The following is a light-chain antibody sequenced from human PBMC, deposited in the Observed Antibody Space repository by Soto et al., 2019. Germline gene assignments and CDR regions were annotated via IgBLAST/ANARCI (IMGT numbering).Light chain of an antibody. CDR3: QQHGISHIT. J-gene: IGKJ5*01. V-gene: IGKV3-20*01. CDR2: GAS. Sequence: EIMVKQSPATLSVTQGERATLSCRATQSISSRNLAWYQQKPGQPPRLLIFGASSRATGIPDRFSGSGSGTDFTLTISRLEPGDFAVYYCQQHGISHITFGQGTLLEIK. CDR1: QSISSRN.